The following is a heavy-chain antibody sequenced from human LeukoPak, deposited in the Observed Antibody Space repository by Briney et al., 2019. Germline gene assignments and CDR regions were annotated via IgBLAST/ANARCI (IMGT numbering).Heavy chain of an antibody. CDR3: ARVPAGESFDY. CDR1: GGSISSGGYY. J-gene: IGHJ4*02. CDR2: IFYSGNT. Sequence: SQTLSLTCTVSGGSISSGGYYWSWIRQHPGKGLEWIGYIFYSGNTYYNPSLKSRVTISVDTSKNQFSLKLSSVTAADTVVYYCARVPAGESFDYWGQGTLVTVSS. D-gene: IGHD3-16*01. V-gene: IGHV4-31*03.